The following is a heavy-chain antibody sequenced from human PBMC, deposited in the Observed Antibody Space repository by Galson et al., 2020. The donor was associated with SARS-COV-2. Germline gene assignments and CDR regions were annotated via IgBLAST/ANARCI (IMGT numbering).Heavy chain of an antibody. CDR2: ISHSGGT. CDR3: SRLHYVGYAPDACDI. D-gene: IGHD1-26*01. V-gene: IGHV4-30-2*01. Sequence: SEPLSLTCAVSGTSISSGSYSRNWIRQPPGKGLEWIGYISHSGGTYYNPSHKSRVTVSGDSSKNQFSLRLSSVTAAGTGVHYCSRLHYVGYAPDACDIWGPGTSVSV. J-gene: IGHJ3*02. CDR1: GTSISSGSYS.